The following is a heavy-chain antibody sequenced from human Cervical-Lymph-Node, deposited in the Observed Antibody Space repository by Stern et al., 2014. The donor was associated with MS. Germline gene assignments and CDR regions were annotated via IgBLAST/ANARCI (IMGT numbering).Heavy chain of an antibody. Sequence: QMQLVQSGAEVKKPGASVKVSCKASGYTFTSYDINWVRQATGQGLEWMGWMNPNSGKTGYAQKFQGRVTMTRNSFINTAYMELSSLRSEDTAVYYCATESGRYSEPLDAFDIWGQGTMVTVSS. CDR2: MNPNSGKT. D-gene: IGHD1-26*01. J-gene: IGHJ3*02. CDR1: GYTFTSYD. V-gene: IGHV1-8*01. CDR3: ATESGRYSEPLDAFDI.